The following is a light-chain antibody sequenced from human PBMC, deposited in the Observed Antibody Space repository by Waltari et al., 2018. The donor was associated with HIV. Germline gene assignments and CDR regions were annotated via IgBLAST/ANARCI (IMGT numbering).Light chain of an antibody. CDR3: SSYAGSNNLV. Sequence: QSALTQPPSASGSPGQSVTISCTGTSSDVGGYNYVSWYQQHPVKAPKLMIYEVSKRPSGVPVRFSGSKSGNTASLTVSGLQAEDEADYYCSSYAGSNNLVFGGGTKLTVL. CDR1: SSDVGGYNY. V-gene: IGLV2-8*01. CDR2: EVS. J-gene: IGLJ2*01.